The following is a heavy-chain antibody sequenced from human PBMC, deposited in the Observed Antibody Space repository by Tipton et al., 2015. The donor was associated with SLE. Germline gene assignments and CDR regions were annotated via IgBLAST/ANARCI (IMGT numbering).Heavy chain of an antibody. CDR1: GDSISSSTYY. Sequence: TLSLTCIVSGDSISSSTYYWGWIRQPPGKGLEWIGHMYYSGYTYYNPSLESRVTISVDTSKNHLSLKLSSVTAADTAVYYCARGKGIAGRPGDAFDIWGQGTVVTVSS. CDR3: ARGKGIAGRPGDAFDI. J-gene: IGHJ3*02. CDR2: MYYSGYT. D-gene: IGHD6-6*01. V-gene: IGHV4-39*07.